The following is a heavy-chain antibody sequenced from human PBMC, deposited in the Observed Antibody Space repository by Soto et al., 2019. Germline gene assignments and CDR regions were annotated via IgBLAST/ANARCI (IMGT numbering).Heavy chain of an antibody. J-gene: IGHJ4*02. D-gene: IGHD3-3*01. V-gene: IGHV1-8*01. Sequence: ASVKVSCKAFGYTFSSYDINWVLQATGQGLEWMGWMNPNSANTGYAQKFQGRVTMTRNTSISTAYMELSSLRSEDTAVYYCTRAPVWSGYSHYYFDFWGQGTPVTVSS. CDR1: GYTFSSYD. CDR3: TRAPVWSGYSHYYFDF. CDR2: MNPNSANT.